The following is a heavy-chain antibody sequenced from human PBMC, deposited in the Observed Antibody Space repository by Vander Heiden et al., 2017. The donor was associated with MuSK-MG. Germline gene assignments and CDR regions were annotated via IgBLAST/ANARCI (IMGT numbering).Heavy chain of an antibody. J-gene: IGHJ3*02. CDR1: GGSISSYY. Sequence: QVQLQESGPGLLKPSETLCLTCTVSGGSISSYYWGWIRQPPGKGLKWIGYIYYSGSTNYNPSRKSRVTISVDTSKNQFSLKLSSVTAADTGVYYCARGTASGYSSGWYSVDAFDIWGQGTMVTVSS. V-gene: IGHV4-59*01. CDR3: ARGTASGYSSGWYSVDAFDI. CDR2: IYYSGST. D-gene: IGHD6-19*01.